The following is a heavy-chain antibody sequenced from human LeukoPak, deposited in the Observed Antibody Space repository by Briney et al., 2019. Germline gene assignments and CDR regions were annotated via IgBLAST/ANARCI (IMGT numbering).Heavy chain of an antibody. CDR3: ARDRNSASSNNWFDP. V-gene: IGHV3-30-3*01. J-gene: IGHJ5*02. D-gene: IGHD6-6*01. CDR2: ISYDGGKE. Sequence: GGSLRLSCAASGFTFSSYALHWVRRAPGKGLEWVSVISYDGGKEYYADSVKGRFTISRDNSKNTLYLQMNSLRGEDTAVYYCARDRNSASSNNWFDPWGQGTLVTVSS. CDR1: GFTFSSYA.